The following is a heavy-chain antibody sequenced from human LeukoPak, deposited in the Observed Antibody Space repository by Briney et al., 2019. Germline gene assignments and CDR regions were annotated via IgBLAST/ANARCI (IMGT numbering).Heavy chain of an antibody. CDR2: ISTTSSTR. D-gene: IGHD6-19*01. Sequence: GGSLRLSCAASGFTFSDYYMSWIRQAPGKGLEWLSCISTTSSTRYYADSVKGRFTISRDNAKNSLYLQMNSLRAEDTGVYYCARRVAVADNYFDYWGQGTLVTVSS. CDR1: GFTFSDYY. V-gene: IGHV3-11*04. CDR3: ARRVAVADNYFDY. J-gene: IGHJ4*02.